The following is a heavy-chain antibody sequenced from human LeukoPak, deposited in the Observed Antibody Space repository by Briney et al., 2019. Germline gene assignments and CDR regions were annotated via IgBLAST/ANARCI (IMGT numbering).Heavy chain of an antibody. J-gene: IGHJ4*02. CDR1: GFTFSSYE. Sequence: GGSLRLSCAASGFTFSSYEMHWVRQPPEKGLEWVSYISSSDSTIYYADSVKGRFTISRDNAKNSLYLQMNSLRAEDTAVYYCARDYGGSSPFDYWGQGTLVTVSS. V-gene: IGHV3-48*03. CDR2: ISSSDSTI. D-gene: IGHD4-23*01. CDR3: ARDYGGSSPFDY.